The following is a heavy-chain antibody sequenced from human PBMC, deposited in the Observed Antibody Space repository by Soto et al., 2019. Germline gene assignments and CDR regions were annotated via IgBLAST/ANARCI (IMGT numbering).Heavy chain of an antibody. CDR1: GGSISSSSYY. J-gene: IGHJ6*02. V-gene: IGHV4-39*01. Sequence: TSETLSLTCTVSGGSISSSSYYWGWIRQPPGKGLEWIGSIYYSGSTYYNPSLKSRVTISVDTSKNQFSLKLSSVTAADTAVYYCARHNRDLYSSSSGASYYYYGMDVWGQGTTVTVSS. D-gene: IGHD6-6*01. CDR2: IYYSGST. CDR3: ARHNRDLYSSSSGASYYYYGMDV.